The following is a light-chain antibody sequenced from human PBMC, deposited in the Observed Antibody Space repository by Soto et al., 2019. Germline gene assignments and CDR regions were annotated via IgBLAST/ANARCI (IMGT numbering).Light chain of an antibody. CDR3: LQHNSHPQT. Sequence: DIQMTQSPSSLSASVGDRVTITCRASQGIRYALGWYQQKPGKAPKRLIYAASSLQSGVPSRFSGSGSGTEFTLPISSLQPEDFATYYCLQHNSHPQTFGQGTKVEIK. V-gene: IGKV1-17*01. J-gene: IGKJ1*01. CDR2: AAS. CDR1: QGIRYA.